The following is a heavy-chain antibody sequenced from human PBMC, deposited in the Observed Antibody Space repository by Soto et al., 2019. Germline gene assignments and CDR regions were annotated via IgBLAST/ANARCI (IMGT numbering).Heavy chain of an antibody. CDR1: GGSISSYY. J-gene: IGHJ5*02. CDR3: ARDRGIAAAGTFSGPFDP. CDR2: IYYSGST. D-gene: IGHD6-13*01. V-gene: IGHV4-59*01. Sequence: SETLSLTCTVSGGSISSYYWSWIRQPPGKGLEWIGYIYYSGSTNYNPSLKSRVTISVDTSKNQFSLKLSSVTAADTAVYYCARDRGIAAAGTFSGPFDPWGQGTQVTVSS.